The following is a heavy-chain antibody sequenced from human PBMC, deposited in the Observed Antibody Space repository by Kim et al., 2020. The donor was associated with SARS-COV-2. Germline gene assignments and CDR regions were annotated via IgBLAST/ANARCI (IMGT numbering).Heavy chain of an antibody. J-gene: IGHJ4*02. V-gene: IGHV4-61*03. D-gene: IGHD6-13*01. CDR3: AGSNMATAGTRYEH. Sequence: NPSLKSRVTMSVDTSKNHVSLKLSSVTAADTAIYYCAGSNMATAGTRYEHWGQGTLVSVSS.